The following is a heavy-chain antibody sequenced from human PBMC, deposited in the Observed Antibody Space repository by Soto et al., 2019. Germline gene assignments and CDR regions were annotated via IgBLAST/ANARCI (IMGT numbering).Heavy chain of an antibody. V-gene: IGHV1-69*12. CDR3: ARVVAPAANWSYYYYGMDV. J-gene: IGHJ6*02. CDR1: GGTFSSYA. Sequence: QVQLVQSGAEVKKPGSSVKVSCKASGGTFSSYAISWVRQAPGQGLEWMGGIIPIFGTANYPQKFQGRVTITADESRRTAYMELRTLRSEDAAVYYCARVVAPAANWSYYYYGMDVWGQGTTVTVSS. CDR2: IIPIFGTA. D-gene: IGHD2-15*01.